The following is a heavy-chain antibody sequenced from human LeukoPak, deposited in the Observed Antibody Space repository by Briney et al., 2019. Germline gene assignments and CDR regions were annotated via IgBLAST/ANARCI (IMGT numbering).Heavy chain of an antibody. CDR2: INGDGTST. D-gene: IGHD4-11*01. J-gene: IGHJ4*02. CDR1: GFTLSNYW. CDR3: ARDGLGSSYYY. Sequence: PGGSLRLFCVASGFTLSNYWMHWVRQAPGEGLVWVSHINGDGTSTTYADSVKDRFTISRDNAKNTLYLQMSSLRADDTAVYYCARDGLGSSYYYWGQGTLVTVSS. V-gene: IGHV3-74*01.